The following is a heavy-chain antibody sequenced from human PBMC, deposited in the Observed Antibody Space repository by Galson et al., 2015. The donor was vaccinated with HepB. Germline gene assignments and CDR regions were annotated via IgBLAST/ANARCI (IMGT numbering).Heavy chain of an antibody. V-gene: IGHV3-23*01. D-gene: IGHD3-22*01. Sequence: SLRLSCAASGFTFSSYAMSWVRQAPGKGLEWVPAISGSGGSTYYADSVKGRFTISRGNSKNTLYLQMNSLRAEDTAIYYCAKDLYDSSGYYSYWGQGTLVTVSS. CDR2: ISGSGGST. CDR1: GFTFSSYA. J-gene: IGHJ4*02. CDR3: AKDLYDSSGYYSY.